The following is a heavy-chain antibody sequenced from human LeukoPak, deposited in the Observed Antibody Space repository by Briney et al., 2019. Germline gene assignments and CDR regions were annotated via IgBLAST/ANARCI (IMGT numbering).Heavy chain of an antibody. CDR1: GGSISSGGYY. CDR2: IYYSGST. V-gene: IGHV4-31*03. J-gene: IGHJ6*02. Sequence: SETLSLTCTVSGGSISSGGYYWSWIRQHPGKGLEWIGYIYYSGSTYYNPSLKSRVTISVDTSKNQFSLKLSSVTAADTAVYYCARDPYSGSWLTYGMDVWGQGTTVTVSS. CDR3: ARDPYSGSWLTYGMDV. D-gene: IGHD6-13*01.